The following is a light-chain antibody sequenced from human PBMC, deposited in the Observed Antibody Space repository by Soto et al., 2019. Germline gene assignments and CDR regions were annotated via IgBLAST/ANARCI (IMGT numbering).Light chain of an antibody. J-gene: IGKJ4*01. CDR2: DAS. V-gene: IGKV3-11*01. CDR1: QSVNNY. CDR3: QQRIDWPLT. Sequence: EIVFTQSPATLSFSPGERATLSCRASQSVNNYLAWYQQTPGQAPRLLIYDASTRATGIPARFSGSGSGTDFTLTISSLEPEDFAVYYCQQRIDWPLTFGGGTKVDIK.